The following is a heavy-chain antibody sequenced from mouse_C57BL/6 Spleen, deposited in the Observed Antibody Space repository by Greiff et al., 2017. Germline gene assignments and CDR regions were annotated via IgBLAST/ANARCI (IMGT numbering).Heavy chain of an antibody. J-gene: IGHJ1*03. CDR1: GFTFSDYG. D-gene: IGHD2-4*01. Sequence: EVQLVESGGGLVKPGGSLKLSCAASGFTFSDYGMHWVRQAPEKGLEWVAYISSGSSTIYYADTVKGRFTISKDNARNTLFLKMTSLRSENTTMYYCARYDYDWYFDVWGTGTTVTVSS. V-gene: IGHV5-17*01. CDR2: ISSGSSTI. CDR3: ARYDYDWYFDV.